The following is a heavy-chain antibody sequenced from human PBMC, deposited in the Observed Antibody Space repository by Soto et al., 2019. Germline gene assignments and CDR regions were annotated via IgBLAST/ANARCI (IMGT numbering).Heavy chain of an antibody. CDR3: ARDPAP. V-gene: IGHV4-30-2*01. Sequence: SETLSLTCAVSGGSISGGGYSWSWIRQPPGKGLEWIGYIYHSGSTYYNPSLKSRVTISVDTSKNQFSLKLTSVTAADTAVYYCARDPAPWGQGTLVTVSS. CDR1: GGSISGGGYS. J-gene: IGHJ5*02. CDR2: IYHSGST.